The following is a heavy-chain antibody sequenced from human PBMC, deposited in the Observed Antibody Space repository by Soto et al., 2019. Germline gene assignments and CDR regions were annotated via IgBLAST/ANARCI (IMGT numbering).Heavy chain of an antibody. CDR3: ARDPAIYSGKFDYGLDV. D-gene: IGHD4-4*01. CDR2: IGTSGRTI. Sequence: GGSLRLSCAVSGFTFSNYEMNWVRQAPGKGPEWVSYIGTSGRTIYYADSVRGRFTISRDNAKNSLYLQMNSLRAEDTAVYYCARDPAIYSGKFDYGLDVWGQGTTVTVSS. J-gene: IGHJ6*02. CDR1: GFTFSNYE. V-gene: IGHV3-48*03.